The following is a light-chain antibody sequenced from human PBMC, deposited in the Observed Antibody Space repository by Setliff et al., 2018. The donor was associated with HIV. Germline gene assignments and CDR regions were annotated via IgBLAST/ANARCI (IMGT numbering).Light chain of an antibody. CDR2: EVS. CDR3: SSFTSSSTYV. CDR1: RSDVGGYNS. V-gene: IGLV2-14*03. Sequence: QSALTQPASVSGSPGQSITISCTGTRSDVGGYNSVSWYQQHPGKVPKVLIYEVSNRPSGVSNRFSGSKSGNAASLTISGLQAEDEADYYCSSFTSSSTYVFGTGTKVTVL. J-gene: IGLJ1*01.